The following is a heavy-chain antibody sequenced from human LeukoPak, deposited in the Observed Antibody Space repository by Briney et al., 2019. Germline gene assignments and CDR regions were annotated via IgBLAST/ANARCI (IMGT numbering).Heavy chain of an antibody. V-gene: IGHV3-21*01. CDR2: ISSSSSYI. J-gene: IGHJ4*02. CDR1: GFTFSSYS. D-gene: IGHD6-13*01. CDR3: ARDKLARKLGTTSCDY. Sequence: PGGSLRLSCAASGFTFSSYSMNWVRQAPGKGLEWVSSISSSSSYIYYADSVKGRFTISRDNAKNSLYLQMNSLRAEDTAVYYCARDKLARKLGTTSCDYWGQGTLVTVSS.